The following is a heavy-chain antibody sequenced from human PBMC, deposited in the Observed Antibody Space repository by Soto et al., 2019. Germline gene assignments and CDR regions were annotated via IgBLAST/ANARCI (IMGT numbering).Heavy chain of an antibody. J-gene: IGHJ6*02. V-gene: IGHV2-5*02. CDR2: IYWDGDK. CDR3: AHSRCGADCPRSYTSRYYLGMDG. CDR1: GFSLNTGGLG. D-gene: IGHD2-21*02. Sequence: QITLKESGPTLVKPTQTLTLTCTFSGFSLNTGGLGVGWIRQPPGKALEWLALIYWDGDKRYSPSLKSRLSSTKDTPSTREVRTTTNMDPVDTATYYCAHSRCGADCPRSYTSRYYLGMDGLVQGTTVTV.